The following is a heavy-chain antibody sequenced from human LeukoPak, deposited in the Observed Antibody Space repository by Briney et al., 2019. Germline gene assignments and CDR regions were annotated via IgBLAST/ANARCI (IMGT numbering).Heavy chain of an antibody. D-gene: IGHD6-19*01. CDR3: ARSSYSSGSDAFDI. V-gene: IGHV1-8*01. Sequence: ASVKVSCKASGYTFTTYDINWVRQATGQGLEWMGWMNPNSGNRGYAQKFQGRVTMTRDTSIITAYMELSSLRSEDTAVYYCARSSYSSGSDAFDIWGQGTTVTVSS. CDR1: GYTFTTYD. J-gene: IGHJ3*02. CDR2: MNPNSGNR.